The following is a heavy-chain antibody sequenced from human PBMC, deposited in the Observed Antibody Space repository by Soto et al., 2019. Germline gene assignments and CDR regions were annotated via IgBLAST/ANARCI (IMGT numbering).Heavy chain of an antibody. CDR1: GGSISSYY. V-gene: IGHV4-59*01. Sequence: SETLSLTCTVSGGSISSYYWSWIRQPPGKGLEWIGYIYYSGSTNYNPSLKSRVTISVDTSKNQFSLKLSSVTAADTAVYYCARAAWDSSSWFYYYFDYWGQGTLVTVSS. J-gene: IGHJ4*02. D-gene: IGHD6-13*01. CDR3: ARAAWDSSSWFYYYFDY. CDR2: IYYSGST.